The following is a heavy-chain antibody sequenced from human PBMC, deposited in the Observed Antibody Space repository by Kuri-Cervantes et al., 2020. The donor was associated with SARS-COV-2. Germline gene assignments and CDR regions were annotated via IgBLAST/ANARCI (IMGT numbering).Heavy chain of an antibody. CDR3: ARGWLFGY. D-gene: IGHD2-21*01. V-gene: IGHV4-34*01. CDR2: INHSGST. CDR1: GGSFSGYY. Sequence: ESLKISCAVYGGSFSGYYWSWIRQPPGKGLEWIGEINHSGSTNYNPSLKSRVTISVDTSKNQFSLELSSVTAADTAVYYCARGWLFGYWGQGTLVTVSS. J-gene: IGHJ4*02.